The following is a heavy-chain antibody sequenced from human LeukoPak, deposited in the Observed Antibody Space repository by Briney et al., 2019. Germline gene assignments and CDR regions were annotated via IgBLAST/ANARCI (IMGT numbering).Heavy chain of an antibody. Sequence: GGSLRLSCAASGFTFSSYWMHWVRQAPGKGLVWVSRINSDGSSTSYADSVKGRFTISRDNAKNTLYLQMNSLRAEDTAVYYCARESKTVNRWLQTSGGAFDIWGQGTMVTVSS. CDR1: GFTFSSYW. J-gene: IGHJ3*02. V-gene: IGHV3-74*01. CDR2: INSDGSST. D-gene: IGHD5-24*01. CDR3: ARESKTVNRWLQTSGGAFDI.